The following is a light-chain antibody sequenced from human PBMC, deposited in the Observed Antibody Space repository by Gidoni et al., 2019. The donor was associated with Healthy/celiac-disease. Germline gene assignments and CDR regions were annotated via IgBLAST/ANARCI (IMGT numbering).Light chain of an antibody. V-gene: IGKV3-15*01. J-gene: IGKJ4*01. CDR1: QSVSSN. CDR3: QQYNNWPLT. Sequence: EIGMTQSPATRSVSPGERATLSCRARQSVSSNLAWYQQKAGQAPRVLIYGASTRATGIPARFSGSGSGTEFTLTISSLQSEDFAVYYCQQYNNWPLTFGGGTKVEIK. CDR2: GAS.